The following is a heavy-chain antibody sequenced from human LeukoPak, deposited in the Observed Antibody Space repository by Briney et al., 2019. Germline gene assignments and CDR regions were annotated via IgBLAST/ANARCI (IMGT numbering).Heavy chain of an antibody. CDR2: MYDSGRT. D-gene: IGHD3-16*01. Sequence: PSETLSLTCTVSGYSISSGYYWGWIRQPPGKGLEWIGSMYDSGRTYYNPSLKSRVTISVDTSKNQFSLKLSSVTAADTAVYYCARDLIVLWLNWFDPWGQGTLVTVSS. CDR3: ARDLIVLWLNWFDP. CDR1: GYSISSGYY. J-gene: IGHJ5*02. V-gene: IGHV4-38-2*02.